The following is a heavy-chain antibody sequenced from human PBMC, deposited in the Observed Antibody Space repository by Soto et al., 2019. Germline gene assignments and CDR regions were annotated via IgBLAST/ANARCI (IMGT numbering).Heavy chain of an antibody. V-gene: IGHV1-18*04. J-gene: IGHJ6*04. CDR1: GYTFTSYG. D-gene: IGHD3-10*01. CDR2: INAYNGNT. Sequence: ASVKVSCKASGYTFTSYGISWVRQAPGQGLEWMGWINAYNGNTNYAQKLQGRVTMTPDTSTSTAYMELRSLRSDDTAVYYCARDLNMVRGVTTGLFCMEGWGKGNTVSVSS. CDR3: ARDLNMVRGVTTGLFCMEG.